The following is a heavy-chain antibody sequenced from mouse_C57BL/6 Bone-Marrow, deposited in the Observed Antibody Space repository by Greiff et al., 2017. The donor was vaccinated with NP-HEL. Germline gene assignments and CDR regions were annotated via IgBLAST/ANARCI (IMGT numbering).Heavy chain of an antibody. CDR1: GFTFTDYY. D-gene: IGHD2-9*01. Sequence: EVMLVESGGGLVQPGGSLSLSCAASGFTFTDYYMSWVRQPPGKALEWLGFIRNKANGYTTEYRASVKGRFTISTDNTQSILYLQMNALRAEDSATYYFARSYYGYVDCYFDVWGTGTTVTVSS. V-gene: IGHV7-3*01. CDR2: IRNKANGYTT. CDR3: ARSYYGYVDCYFDV. J-gene: IGHJ1*03.